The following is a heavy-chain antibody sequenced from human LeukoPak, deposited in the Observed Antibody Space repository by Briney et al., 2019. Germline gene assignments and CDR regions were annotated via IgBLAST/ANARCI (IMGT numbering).Heavy chain of an antibody. Sequence: GGSLRLSCAASGFSFSSYWMHWVRQAPGKGLVWVSRINSDGSSTSYADSVKGRFTISRDNAKNTLYLQMNSLRAEDTAVYYCARTAGGYSGFDYWGQGTLVTVSS. J-gene: IGHJ4*02. V-gene: IGHV3-74*01. CDR1: GFSFSSYW. CDR2: INSDGSST. CDR3: ARTAGGYSGFDY. D-gene: IGHD5-12*01.